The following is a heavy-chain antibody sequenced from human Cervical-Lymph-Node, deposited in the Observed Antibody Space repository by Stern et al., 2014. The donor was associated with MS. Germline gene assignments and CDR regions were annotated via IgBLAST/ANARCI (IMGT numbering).Heavy chain of an antibody. Sequence: QLQLQESGPGLVKPSETLSLTCSVSGGSISSYYWNWIRQPPGKGLEWIANVHYSGTTNYNPSLKSRVTILLDTPMNKMSLKLTSVTAADTAVYYCAGSGTYYPDYWGQGILVTVSS. V-gene: IGHV4-59*08. D-gene: IGHD3-3*01. J-gene: IGHJ4*02. CDR1: GGSISSYY. CDR2: VHYSGTT. CDR3: AGSGTYYPDY.